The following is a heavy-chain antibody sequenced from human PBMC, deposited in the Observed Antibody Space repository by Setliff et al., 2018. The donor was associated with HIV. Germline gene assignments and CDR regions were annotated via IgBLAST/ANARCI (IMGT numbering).Heavy chain of an antibody. CDR3: ARVGGFFGEARPPPDY. J-gene: IGHJ4*02. Sequence: SETLSLTCTVSGGSSSSHYWSWIRQPPGQGLEWIGYVHYSGTTNYNPSLKSRVTISIDTSKDQLSLKLNSVTAADTAVYYVARVGGFFGEARPPPDYWGQGALVTVSS. CDR1: GGSSSSHY. CDR2: VHYSGTT. D-gene: IGHD3-10*01. V-gene: IGHV4-59*08.